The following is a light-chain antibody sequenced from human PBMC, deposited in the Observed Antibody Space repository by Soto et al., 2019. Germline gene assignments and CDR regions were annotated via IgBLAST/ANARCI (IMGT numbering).Light chain of an antibody. CDR2: EVS. Sequence: QSVLTQPASVSGSPGQSITISCTGTSSDVGGYNYVSWYQQHPGKAPKLMIYEVSNRPSGVSNRFYGSKSGNTASLTISGLQADDEADYYCSSYTSSSVVFGGGTQRTVL. V-gene: IGLV2-14*01. J-gene: IGLJ2*01. CDR3: SSYTSSSVV. CDR1: SSDVGGYNY.